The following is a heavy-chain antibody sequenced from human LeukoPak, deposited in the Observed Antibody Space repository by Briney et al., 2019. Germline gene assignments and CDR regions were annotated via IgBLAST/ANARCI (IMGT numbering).Heavy chain of an antibody. D-gene: IGHD1-7*01. J-gene: IGHJ4*02. CDR2: VSSSGSNI. V-gene: IGHV3-48*01. CDR3: ARKSLQGWNSDY. Sequence: GGSLRLSCAASGFTFSSHSMKWVRQAPGKGLEWVSYVSSSGSNIYYADSVKGRFTISRDNAKNSLYLQMNSLRAEDTAVYYCARKSLQGWNSDYWGEGILVTVSS. CDR1: GFTFSSHS.